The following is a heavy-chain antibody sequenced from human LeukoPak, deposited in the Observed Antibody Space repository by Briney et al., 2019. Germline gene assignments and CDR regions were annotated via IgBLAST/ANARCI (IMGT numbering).Heavy chain of an antibody. Sequence: GGSLRLSCAASGFTFSSYTMNWVRQAPGKGLQWVSSITSGGSYIYYTDSVKGRFTISRDNAKNSLYLQIHTLRAEDTAVYYCARTETDSSFYYMDVWGKGTTVTVSS. CDR3: ARTETDSSFYYMDV. J-gene: IGHJ6*03. CDR1: GFTFSSYT. D-gene: IGHD3/OR15-3a*01. CDR2: ITSGGSYI. V-gene: IGHV3-21*01.